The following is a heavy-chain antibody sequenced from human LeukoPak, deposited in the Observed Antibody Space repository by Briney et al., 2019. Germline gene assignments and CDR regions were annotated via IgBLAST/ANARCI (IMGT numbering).Heavy chain of an antibody. CDR3: ARDMCSGGSCYYTI. CDR2: IRYDGSNK. CDR1: GFTFSSYG. J-gene: IGHJ3*02. V-gene: IGHV3-30*02. Sequence: PGGSLRLSCAASGFTFSSYGMHWVRQAPGKGLEWVAFIRYDGSNKYYADSVKGRFTISRDNSKNTLYLQMNSLRAEDTAVYYCARDMCSGGSCYYTIWGQGTMVTVSS. D-gene: IGHD2-15*01.